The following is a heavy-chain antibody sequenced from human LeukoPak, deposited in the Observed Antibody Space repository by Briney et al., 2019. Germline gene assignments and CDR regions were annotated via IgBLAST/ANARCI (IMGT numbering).Heavy chain of an antibody. V-gene: IGHV4-59*01. CDR3: ARARDGYNFLIDY. D-gene: IGHD5-24*01. Sequence: KPSETLSLTCTVSGGSISSYYWSWIRQPPGKGLEWIGYIYYSGSTNYNPSLKSRVTISVDTSKNQFSLKLSSVTAADTAVYYCARARDGYNFLIDYWGQGTLVTVSS. CDR2: IYYSGST. CDR1: GGSISSYY. J-gene: IGHJ4*02.